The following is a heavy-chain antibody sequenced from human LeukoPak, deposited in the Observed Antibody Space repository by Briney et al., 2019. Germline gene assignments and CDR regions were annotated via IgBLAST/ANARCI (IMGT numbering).Heavy chain of an antibody. CDR3: AKEPSYCTNGVCYSRVFDR. Sequence: GGSLRLSCAASGFTFSSYAMSWVRQAPGKGLEWVSAISGSGDGAYYADSVKGRFTISRDNSKNTLYLQMSGLRAEDTAVYYCAKEPSYCTNGVCYSRVFDRWGQGTLVTVSS. CDR1: GFTFSSYA. D-gene: IGHD2-8*01. J-gene: IGHJ5*02. V-gene: IGHV3-23*01. CDR2: ISGSGDGA.